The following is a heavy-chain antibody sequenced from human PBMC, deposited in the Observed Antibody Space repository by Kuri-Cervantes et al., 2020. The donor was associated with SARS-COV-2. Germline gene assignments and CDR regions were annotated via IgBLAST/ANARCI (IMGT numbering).Heavy chain of an antibody. D-gene: IGHD6-13*01. CDR3: ARERAAGRMFDY. CDR1: GFTVSSNY. V-gene: IGHV3-53*01. CDR2: IYSGGST. J-gene: IGHJ4*02. Sequence: LSLTCAASGFTVSSNYMSWVRQAPGKGLEWVSVIYSGGSTYYADSVKGRFTISRDNSKNTLYLQMNSLRAEDTAVYYCARERAAGRMFDYWGQGTLVTDSS.